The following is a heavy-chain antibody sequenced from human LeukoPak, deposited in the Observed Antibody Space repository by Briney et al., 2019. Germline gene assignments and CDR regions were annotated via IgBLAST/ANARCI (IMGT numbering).Heavy chain of an antibody. CDR1: GFTVSSNY. Sequence: GGSLRLSCAASGFTVSSNYMSWVRQAPGKGLEWVSVIYSGGSTYYADSVKGRFTISRDNSKNTLYLQMNSLRAEDTAVYYCARDLIGIVGATTAYYGMDVWGQGTTVTVSS. D-gene: IGHD1-26*01. J-gene: IGHJ6*02. CDR2: IYSGGST. V-gene: IGHV3-66*01. CDR3: ARDLIGIVGATTAYYGMDV.